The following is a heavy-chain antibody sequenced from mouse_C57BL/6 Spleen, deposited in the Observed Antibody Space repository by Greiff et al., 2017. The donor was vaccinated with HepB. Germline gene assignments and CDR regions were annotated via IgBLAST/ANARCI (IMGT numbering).Heavy chain of an antibody. CDR3: TTLNWNYYAMDY. CDR1: GFNIKDDY. Sequence: EVQLQQSGAELVRPGASVKLSCTASGFNIKDDYMHWVKQRPEQGLEWIGWIDPENGDTEYASKFQGKATITADTSSNTAYLQLSSLTSEDTAVNYCTTLNWNYYAMDYWGQGTSVTVSS. J-gene: IGHJ4*01. V-gene: IGHV14-4*01. D-gene: IGHD1-3*01. CDR2: IDPENGDT.